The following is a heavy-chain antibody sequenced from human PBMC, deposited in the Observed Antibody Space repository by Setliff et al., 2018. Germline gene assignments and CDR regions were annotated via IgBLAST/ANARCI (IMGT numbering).Heavy chain of an antibody. J-gene: IGHJ4*02. V-gene: IGHV1-8*01. CDR1: GYTFTRYD. CDR2: MNPNSGNT. D-gene: IGHD4-17*01. Sequence: ASVKVSCKASGYTFTRYDINWVRQATGQGLEWMGWMNPNSGNTGYAQKFQDRVTMTRNISMSTAYMELSSLRSEDTAVYFCARYGAKLAIEEWGQGTLVTVSS. CDR3: ARYGAKLAIEE.